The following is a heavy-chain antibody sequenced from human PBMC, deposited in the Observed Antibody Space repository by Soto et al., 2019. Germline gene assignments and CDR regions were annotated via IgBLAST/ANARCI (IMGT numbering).Heavy chain of an antibody. D-gene: IGHD6-19*01. CDR1: GYTFTSYG. J-gene: IGHJ4*02. CDR2: ISAYNGNT. CDR3: ARWYRSGWYTGDFDY. V-gene: IGHV1-18*01. Sequence: GASVKVSCKASGYTFTSYGISWVRQAPGQGLEWMGWISAYNGNTNYAQKLQGRVTMTTDTSTSTAYMELRSLRSDDTAVYYCARWYRSGWYTGDFDYWGQGTLVTVSS.